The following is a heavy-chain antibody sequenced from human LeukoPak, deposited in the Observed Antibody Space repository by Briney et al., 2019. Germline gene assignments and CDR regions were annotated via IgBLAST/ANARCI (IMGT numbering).Heavy chain of an antibody. CDR1: GFTVNNYA. D-gene: IGHD6-13*01. CDR3: AKDRVSSSWDDAFDI. J-gene: IGHJ3*02. V-gene: IGHV3-23*01. CDR2: ISGSGGST. Sequence: PGGSLRLSCAASGFTVNNYAMSWVRQAPGKGLEWVSAISGSGGSTYYADSVKGRFTISRDNSKNTLYVQMNSLRDDDTAVYYCAKDRVSSSWDDAFDIWGQGTMVTVAS.